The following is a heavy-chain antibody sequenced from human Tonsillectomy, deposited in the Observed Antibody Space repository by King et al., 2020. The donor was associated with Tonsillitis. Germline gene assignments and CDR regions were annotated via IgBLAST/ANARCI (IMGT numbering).Heavy chain of an antibody. J-gene: IGHJ4*02. CDR2: VKRRSDGGKI. CDR3: TTDRWN. CDR1: GFTFNNAR. D-gene: IGHD5-24*01. V-gene: IGHV3-15*01. Sequence: VQLVESGGGLVKPGGSLRLSCAASGFTFNNARMSWVRQAPGKGLEWVGRVKRRSDGGKIDYAAPVKGRFIISRDDSKNTLDLQMNSLKTEDTAVYYCTTDRWNWGQGTLVTVSS.